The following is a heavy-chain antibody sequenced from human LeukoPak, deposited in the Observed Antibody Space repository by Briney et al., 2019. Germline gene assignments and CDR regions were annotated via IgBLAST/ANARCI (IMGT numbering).Heavy chain of an antibody. J-gene: IGHJ3*02. V-gene: IGHV4-59*01. D-gene: IGHD2-15*01. CDR1: GGSISSYY. CDR3: ARTPAVVAGAFDI. CDR2: IYYSGST. Sequence: PSETLSLTCTVSGGSISSYYWSWIRQPPGEGLEWIGYIYYSGSTNYNPSLKSRVTISVDTSKNQFSLKLSSVTAADTAVYYCARTPAVVAGAFDIWGQGTMVTVSS.